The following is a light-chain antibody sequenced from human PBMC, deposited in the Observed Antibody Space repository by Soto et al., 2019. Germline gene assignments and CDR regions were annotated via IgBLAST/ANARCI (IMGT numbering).Light chain of an antibody. V-gene: IGKV1-39*01. CDR3: QQSYTTPRT. CDR2: GVS. CDR1: QSISSF. Sequence: DIQMTPSPSSLSASVVDSVTITCRASQSISSFLNWYQQKPGKAPKVLVYGVSSLQSGVPSRFSGSGSGTDFTLIISSLQPEDFATYYCQQSYTTPRTFGQGTRLEIK. J-gene: IGKJ5*01.